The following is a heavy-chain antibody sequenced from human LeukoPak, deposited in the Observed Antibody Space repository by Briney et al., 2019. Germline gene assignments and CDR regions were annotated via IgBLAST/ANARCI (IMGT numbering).Heavy chain of an antibody. CDR1: GGSFSGYY. J-gene: IGHJ1*01. V-gene: IGHV4-34*01. D-gene: IGHD4-17*01. CDR2: INHSGST. Sequence: SETLSLTCAVYGGSFSGYYWSWIRQPPGKGLEWIGEINHSGSTNYNPSLKSRVTISVDTSRNQFSLKLSSVTAADTAVYYCASATRTTVNFQHWGQGTLVTVSS. CDR3: ASATRTTVNFQH.